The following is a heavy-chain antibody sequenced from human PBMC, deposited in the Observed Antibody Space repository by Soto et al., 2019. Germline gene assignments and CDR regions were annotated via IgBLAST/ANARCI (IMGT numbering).Heavy chain of an antibody. CDR2: TYYRSKWSN. Sequence: SQTLSLTCAISGDSVSSNSAVWNWIRQSPSRGLEWLGRTYYRSKWSNVYAESVKSRIIINPDPSKNQFSLQLNSVTPEDTAVYYCWREYYDNHGSVWGQGTTVTVAS. V-gene: IGHV6-1*01. J-gene: IGHJ6*02. D-gene: IGHD3-16*01. CDR3: WREYYDNHGSV. CDR1: GDSVSSNSAV.